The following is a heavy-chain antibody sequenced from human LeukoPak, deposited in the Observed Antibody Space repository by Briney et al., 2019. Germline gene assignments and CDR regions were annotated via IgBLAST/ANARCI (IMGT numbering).Heavy chain of an antibody. CDR3: AGDYGDYGGSRNY. J-gene: IGHJ4*02. CDR2: ISGSGGST. Sequence: QSGGSLRLSCAASGFTFSSYAMSWVRQAPGKGLEGVSAISGSGGSTYYADSVKGRFTISRDNSKNTLYLQMNSLRAEDTAVYYCAGDYGDYGGSRNYWGQGTLVTVSS. CDR1: GFTFSSYA. V-gene: IGHV3-23*01. D-gene: IGHD4-17*01.